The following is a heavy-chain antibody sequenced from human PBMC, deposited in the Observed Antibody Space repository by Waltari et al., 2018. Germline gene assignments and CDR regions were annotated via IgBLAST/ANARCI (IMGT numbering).Heavy chain of an antibody. J-gene: IGHJ6*02. V-gene: IGHV4-59*11. D-gene: IGHD4-17*01. CDR3: ARFPYGDLHYYYYYGMDV. CDR1: GGSISSHY. Sequence: QVQLQESGPGLVKPSETLSLTCTVSGGSISSHYWSWIRQPPGKGLEWIGYIYYSGSTNYNPSLKSRVTISVDTSKNQFSLKLSSVTAADTAVYYCARFPYGDLHYYYYYGMDVWGQGTTVIVSS. CDR2: IYYSGST.